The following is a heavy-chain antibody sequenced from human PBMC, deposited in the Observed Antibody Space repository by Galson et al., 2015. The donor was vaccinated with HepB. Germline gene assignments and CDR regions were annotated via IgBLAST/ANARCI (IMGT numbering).Heavy chain of an antibody. J-gene: IGHJ6*02. CDR1: GYSFTTFW. CDR2: IYPGDSDT. V-gene: IGHV5-51*01. Sequence: QSGAEVKKPGESLKISCQASGYSFTTFWIGWVRQMPGKGLEWMGIIYPGDSDTRYSPSFQGQVTISVDKSINTAYLQWSSLKASDTAMYYCARHDWGYRDSHVRHYGVDVWGQGTTVTVSS. CDR3: ARHDWGYRDSHVRHYGVDV. D-gene: IGHD3-10*02.